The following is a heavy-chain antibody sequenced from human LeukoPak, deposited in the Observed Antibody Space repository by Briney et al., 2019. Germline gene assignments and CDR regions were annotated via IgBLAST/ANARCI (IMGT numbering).Heavy chain of an antibody. D-gene: IGHD6-6*01. CDR3: ARRNEYSSSGFDY. J-gene: IGHJ4*01. CDR1: GGSISSSSYY. Sequence: SETLSLTCTVSGGSISSSSYYWGWIRQPPGKGLERIGSIYYSGSTYYNPSLKSRVTISVDTSKNQFSLKLSSVTAADTAVYHCARRNEYSSSGFDYWGHGTLVTVSS. CDR2: IYYSGST. V-gene: IGHV4-39*01.